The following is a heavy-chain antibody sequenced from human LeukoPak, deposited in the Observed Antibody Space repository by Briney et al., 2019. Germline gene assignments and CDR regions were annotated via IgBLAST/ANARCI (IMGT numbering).Heavy chain of an antibody. CDR2: ISSSSSTI. V-gene: IGHV3-48*01. D-gene: IGHD1-26*01. Sequence: PGGSLRLSCAASGFTFSSYSMNWVRQAPGKGLEWVSYISSSSSTIYYADSVKGRFTISRDNSKNTLYLQMNSLRAEDTAVYYCAKRALRATLVLGAFDYWGQGTLVTVSS. CDR1: GFTFSSYS. J-gene: IGHJ4*02. CDR3: AKRALRATLVLGAFDY.